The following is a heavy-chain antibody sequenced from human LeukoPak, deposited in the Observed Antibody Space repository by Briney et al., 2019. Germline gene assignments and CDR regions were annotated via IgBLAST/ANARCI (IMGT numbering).Heavy chain of an antibody. V-gene: IGHV1-69*13. J-gene: IGHJ4*02. D-gene: IGHD6-13*01. CDR2: IIPIFGTA. Sequence: SVKVSCKASGYTFTSYDFNWVRQATGQRPEWMGGIIPIFGTANYAQKFQGRVTITADESTSTAYMELSSLRSEDTAVYYCASSSYSSSWFMGADYWGQGTLVTVSS. CDR3: ASSSYSSSWFMGADY. CDR1: GYTFTSYD.